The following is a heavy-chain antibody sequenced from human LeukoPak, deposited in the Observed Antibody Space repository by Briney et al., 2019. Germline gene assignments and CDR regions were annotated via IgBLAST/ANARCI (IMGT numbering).Heavy chain of an antibody. CDR3: ARDGSGSYYVSYFDY. J-gene: IGHJ4*02. Sequence: GGSLRLSCAASGFTFISYAMHWVRQAPGKGLEWVAVISYDGSNKYYADSVKGRFTISRDNSKNTLYLQMNSLRAEDTAVYYCARDGSGSYYVSYFDYWGQGTLVTVSS. V-gene: IGHV3-30-3*01. D-gene: IGHD1-26*01. CDR2: ISYDGSNK. CDR1: GFTFISYA.